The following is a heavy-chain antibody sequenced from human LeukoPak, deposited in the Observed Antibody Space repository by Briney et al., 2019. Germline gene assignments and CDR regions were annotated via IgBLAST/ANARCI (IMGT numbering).Heavy chain of an antibody. Sequence: GGSLRLSCAASGFSISNYWMHWVRQAPGKGLVWVSRINNDGTTTTYADSVKGRFTISRDNAKNTLYLQMNSLRAEDTAVYYCARDLEDIVVVPAAQLDYWGQGTLVTVSS. D-gene: IGHD2-2*01. CDR2: INNDGTTT. V-gene: IGHV3-74*01. J-gene: IGHJ4*02. CDR3: ARDLEDIVVVPAAQLDY. CDR1: GFSISNYW.